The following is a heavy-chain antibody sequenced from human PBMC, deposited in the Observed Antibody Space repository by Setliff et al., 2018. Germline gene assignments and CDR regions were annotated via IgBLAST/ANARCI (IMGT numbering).Heavy chain of an antibody. Sequence: GSLRLSCAASGFTFSTYRMHWVRQAPGKGLEWVAVIWDDGGNKYHADSVKGRFTISRDNSKNTLYLQMNGLRPEDTAVYYCARTCSGSGCYAGLESWGQGTPVTVSS. V-gene: IGHV3-33*08. CDR2: IWDDGGNK. CDR1: GFTFSTYR. CDR3: ARTCSGSGCYAGLES. D-gene: IGHD2-15*01. J-gene: IGHJ4*02.